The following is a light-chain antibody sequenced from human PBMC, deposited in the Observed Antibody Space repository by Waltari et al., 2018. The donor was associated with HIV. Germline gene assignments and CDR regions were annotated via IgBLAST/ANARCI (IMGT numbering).Light chain of an antibody. J-gene: IGKJ1*01. CDR1: QSISSNY. CDR3: QQYGSSPWT. V-gene: IGKV3-20*01. Sequence: EIVLTQSPGTLSLSPGERATLSCRASQSISSNYLAWYQQKPGHAPRLLIYGASSRATGIPDRFSGSGSGTDFTLTISRLEPEDFAVYYCQQYGSSPWTFGQGTKVEIK. CDR2: GAS.